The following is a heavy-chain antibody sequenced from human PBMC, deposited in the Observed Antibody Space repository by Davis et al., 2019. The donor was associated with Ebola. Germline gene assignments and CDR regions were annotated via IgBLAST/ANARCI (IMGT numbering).Heavy chain of an antibody. CDR1: GYTFSGYF. CDR2: INPNSGGT. CDR3: ARDGGDSYGYWYFNL. D-gene: IGHD5-18*01. J-gene: IGHJ2*01. Sequence: ASVTVSCKASGYTFSGYFMHWVRQAPGQGLEWMGWINPNSGGTNYARKFYDRVTMTRDTSINPVYMELIGLTSDDTAVYYCARDGGDSYGYWYFNLWGRGTLVTVSS. V-gene: IGHV1-2*02.